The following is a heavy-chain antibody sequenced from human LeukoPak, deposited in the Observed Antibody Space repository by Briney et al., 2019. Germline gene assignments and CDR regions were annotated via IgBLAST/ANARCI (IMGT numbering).Heavy chain of an antibody. CDR1: GFTFSSYG. D-gene: IGHD2-15*01. CDR3: ASVVVAATGSYFDY. Sequence: PGGSLRLSCAASGFTFSSYGMSWVRQAPGKGLEWVSAISGSGGSTYYADSVKGRFTISRDNSKNTLYLQMNSLRAEDTAVYYCASVVVAATGSYFDYWGQGTLVTVSS. CDR2: ISGSGGST. J-gene: IGHJ4*02. V-gene: IGHV3-23*01.